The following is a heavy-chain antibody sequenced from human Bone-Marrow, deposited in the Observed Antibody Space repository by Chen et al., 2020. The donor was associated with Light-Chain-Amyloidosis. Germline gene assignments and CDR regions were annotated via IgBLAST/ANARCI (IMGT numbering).Heavy chain of an antibody. CDR3: ARGGGGITGTTLAYAFDV. V-gene: IGHV4-34*02. J-gene: IGHJ3*01. CDR2: INHSGNT. CDR1: GGSFSGFS. Sequence: QVQLQQWGAGLLKPSETLSLTCAVYGGSFSGFSWTWIRQPPGKGLEWVGDINHSGNTNYNPSLRSRVSISVDASKNRISLKLNSVTAADTSVYYCARGGGGITGTTLAYAFDVWGQGAMVTVSS. D-gene: IGHD1-7*01.